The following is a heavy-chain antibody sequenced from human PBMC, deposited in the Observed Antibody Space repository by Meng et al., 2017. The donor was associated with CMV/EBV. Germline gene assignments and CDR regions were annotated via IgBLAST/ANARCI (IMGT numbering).Heavy chain of an antibody. CDR3: ARDGNYHGV. V-gene: IGHV3-53*01. Sequence: ELQRVEYGGGLIQPGGSLRLSFAASGFTVSNNYMRWFRQDPGKGLEWVSLIYSEGTTDYADSVKGRFTISRDNSKNTLYLQMNSLRAEDTAVYYCARDGNYHGVWGQGTLVTVSS. CDR1: GFTVSNNY. D-gene: IGHD1-7*01. CDR2: IYSEGTT. J-gene: IGHJ4*02.